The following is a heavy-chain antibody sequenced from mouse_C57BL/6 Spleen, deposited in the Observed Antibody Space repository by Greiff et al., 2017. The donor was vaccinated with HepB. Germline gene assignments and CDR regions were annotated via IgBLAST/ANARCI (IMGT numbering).Heavy chain of an antibody. V-gene: IGHV2-3*01. CDR3: SKPRWLLGAMDY. J-gene: IGHJ4*01. CDR2: IWGDGST. Sequence: QVQLKESGPGLVAPSQSLSITCTVSGFSLTSYGVSWVRQPPGKGLEWLGVIWGDGSTNYYSALISRLSISKNNTKSQVFLKLSSLQTDDTATFYCSKPRWLLGAMDYWGQGTSVTVSS. CDR1: GFSLTSYG. D-gene: IGHD2-3*01.